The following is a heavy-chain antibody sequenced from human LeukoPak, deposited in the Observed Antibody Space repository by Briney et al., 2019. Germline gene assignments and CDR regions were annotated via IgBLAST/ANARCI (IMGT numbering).Heavy chain of an antibody. J-gene: IGHJ3*02. V-gene: IGHV3-30*02. CDR2: IRYDGNLK. Sequence: GGSLRLSCAASGFTFSSYGMHWVRQAPGKGLEWVAFIRYDGNLKYYADSVKGRFSISRDNSKNTLFLQMDSLRAEDTAVYYCVRGHFTNAFDIWGQGTMVTVSS. CDR3: VRGHFTNAFDI. CDR1: GFTFSSYG. D-gene: IGHD2-2*01.